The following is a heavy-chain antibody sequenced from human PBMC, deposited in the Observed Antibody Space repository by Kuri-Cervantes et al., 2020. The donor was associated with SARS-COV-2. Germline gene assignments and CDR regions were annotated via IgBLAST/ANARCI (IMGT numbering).Heavy chain of an antibody. J-gene: IGHJ4*02. V-gene: IGHV3-72*01. CDR2: IKNKDQGYTT. CDR1: GFTFSGHT. CDR3: SRAGPGVSWDF. Sequence: GESLMISCAASGFTFSGHTMDWVRQAPGKGLEWVGRIKNKDQGYTTYYAASVKGRFTISRDDSKDPLYLQLNSLKSEDTALYYCSRAGPGVSWDFWGQGTLVTVSS. D-gene: IGHD2-8*01.